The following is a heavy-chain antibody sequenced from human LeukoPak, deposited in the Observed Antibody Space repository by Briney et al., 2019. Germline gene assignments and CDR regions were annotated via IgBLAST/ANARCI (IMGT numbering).Heavy chain of an antibody. D-gene: IGHD5-24*01. V-gene: IGHV4-59*08. Sequence: SETLSLTCTVSGGSISGSYWSWIRQLPGQGLESIGYIYDSGSNNKNPSLRSRVTLPVDTSKNQFSLKLTSVTAADTAVYFCARQPHYGYNSRLEYWGQGILVTVSS. CDR3: ARQPHYGYNSRLEY. J-gene: IGHJ4*02. CDR2: IYDSGSN. CDR1: GGSISGSY.